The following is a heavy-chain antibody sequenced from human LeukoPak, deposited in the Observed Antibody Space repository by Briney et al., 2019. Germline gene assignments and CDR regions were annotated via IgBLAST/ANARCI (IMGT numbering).Heavy chain of an antibody. J-gene: IGHJ3*02. Sequence: GRSLRLSCAASGFTFSSYAMHWVRQAPGKGLEWVAVISYDGSNKYYADSVKGRFTISRDNSKNTLYLQMNSLRAEDTAVYYCAKSSGYYWSGAFDIWGQGTMVTVSS. CDR3: AKSSGYYWSGAFDI. D-gene: IGHD3-22*01. CDR1: GFTFSSYA. V-gene: IGHV3-30-3*02. CDR2: ISYDGSNK.